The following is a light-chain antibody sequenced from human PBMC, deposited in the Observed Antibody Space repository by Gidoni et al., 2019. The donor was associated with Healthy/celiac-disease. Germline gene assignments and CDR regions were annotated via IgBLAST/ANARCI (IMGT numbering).Light chain of an antibody. CDR2: DAS. CDR1: QSVSSY. Sequence: EIVLTQSPATLSLSPGERATLSCRASQSVSSYLAWYQQKPGQAPRLLSYDASNRATGIPARFSGSGSGTDFTLTISSLEPEDFAVYYCQQRSNWPSATFGGGTKVEIK. CDR3: QQRSNWPSAT. V-gene: IGKV3-11*01. J-gene: IGKJ4*01.